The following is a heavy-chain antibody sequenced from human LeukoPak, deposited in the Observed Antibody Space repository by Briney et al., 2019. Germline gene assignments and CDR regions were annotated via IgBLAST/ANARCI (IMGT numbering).Heavy chain of an antibody. J-gene: IGHJ4*02. CDR2: ISSGHHT. Sequence: GGSLRLSCTASGFTLGGHDMHWVRQTIGEGLEWVAAISSGHHTFYAGSVKGRFTVSREDAKNSLYLQMNSLRAGDTAVYYCVREARGYHYTYFDYWGQGSLVTVSS. V-gene: IGHV3-13*01. CDR1: GFTLGGHD. CDR3: VREARGYHYTYFDY. D-gene: IGHD5-18*01.